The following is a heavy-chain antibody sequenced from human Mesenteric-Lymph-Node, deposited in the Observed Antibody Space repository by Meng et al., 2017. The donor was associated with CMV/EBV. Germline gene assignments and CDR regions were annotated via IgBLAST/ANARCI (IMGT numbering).Heavy chain of an antibody. Sequence: QLQLQESGPGLLKPSGTLSLTCPVSGGSISSSSYYWGWIRQPPGKGLEWIGYIYYSGSTYYYNPSIKTRVTISVDTSKNQFSLKLSSVTAADTAVYYCARHSALLVTNFDYWGQGTLVTVSS. V-gene: IGHV4-39*01. J-gene: IGHJ4*02. CDR2: IYYSGSTY. D-gene: IGHD5-18*01. CDR1: GGSISSSSYY. CDR3: ARHSALLVTNFDY.